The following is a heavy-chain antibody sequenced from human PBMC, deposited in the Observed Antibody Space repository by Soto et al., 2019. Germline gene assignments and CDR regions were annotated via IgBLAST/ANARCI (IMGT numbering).Heavy chain of an antibody. V-gene: IGHV4-30-2*01. CDR3: ARAGGLGAVAVDY. D-gene: IGHD6-19*01. J-gene: IGHJ4*02. CDR2: IYHSGST. CDR1: GGSISSGGYS. Sequence: QLQLQESGSGLVKPSQTLSLTCAVSGGSISSGGYSWSWIRQPPGKCLEWIGYIYHSGSTYYNPSLKSRVTISVDRAKNPFSRKLSAVTASDTAVYYCARAGGLGAVAVDYWGQGTLGTVSS.